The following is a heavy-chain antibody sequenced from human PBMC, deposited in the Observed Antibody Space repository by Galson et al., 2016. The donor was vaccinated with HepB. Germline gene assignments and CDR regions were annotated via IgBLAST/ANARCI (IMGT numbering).Heavy chain of an antibody. CDR1: GISLSDAS. D-gene: IGHD4/OR15-4a*01. CDR3: TIIHDYGDF. Sequence: SLRLSCAASGISLSDASMSWVRQAPGKGLEWIGRLKSKSNGGASFYAAPVRGRFSISSDDSETTFFLQMSRLNMEDSAVYHGTIIHDYGDFWGRGTLVTVSS. V-gene: IGHV3-15*01. CDR2: LKSKSNGGAS. J-gene: IGHJ4*01.